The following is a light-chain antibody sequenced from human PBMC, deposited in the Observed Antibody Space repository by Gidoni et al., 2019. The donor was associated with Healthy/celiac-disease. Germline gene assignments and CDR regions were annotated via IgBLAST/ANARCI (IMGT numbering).Light chain of an antibody. CDR1: QSVSSSY. J-gene: IGKJ1*01. Sequence: DIVLTQSPGTLSLSPGERATLSCSASQSVSSSYLAWYQQKPGQAPRLLIYGASSRATGIPDRFSGSGYGTDFTLTISRLEPEEFAVYYCQQYGSSSWTFGQGTKVEIK. CDR3: QQYGSSSWT. CDR2: GAS. V-gene: IGKV3-20*01.